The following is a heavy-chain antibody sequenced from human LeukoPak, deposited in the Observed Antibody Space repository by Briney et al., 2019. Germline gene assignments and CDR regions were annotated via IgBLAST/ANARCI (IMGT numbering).Heavy chain of an antibody. V-gene: IGHV1-18*01. CDR3: ARDPEVGATVFDY. CDR2: ISAYNGNT. CDR1: GYTFTSYG. J-gene: IGHJ4*02. Sequence: ASVKVSCKASGYTFTSYGISWVRQAPGQGLEWMEWISAYNGNTNYAQKLQGRVTMTTDTSTSIVYMELRSLRSDDTAVYYCARDPEVGATVFDYWGRGTLVTVSS. D-gene: IGHD1-26*01.